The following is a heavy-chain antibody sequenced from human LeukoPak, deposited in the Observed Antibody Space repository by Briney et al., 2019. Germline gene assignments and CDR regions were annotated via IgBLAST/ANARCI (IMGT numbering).Heavy chain of an antibody. D-gene: IGHD6-6*01. V-gene: IGHV3-21*01. Sequence: GGSLRLSCAASGFTFSSYSMNWVRQAPGKGLEWVSSISSSSSYIYYADSVKGRFTISRDNAKNSLYLQMNSLRAEDTAVYYCARERGGAARIIDYWGQGTLVTVSS. CDR1: GFTFSSYS. CDR3: ARERGGAARIIDY. J-gene: IGHJ4*02. CDR2: ISSSSSYI.